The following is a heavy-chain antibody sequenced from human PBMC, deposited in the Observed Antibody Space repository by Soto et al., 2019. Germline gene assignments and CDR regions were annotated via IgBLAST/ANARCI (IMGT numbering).Heavy chain of an antibody. CDR1: GFTFSSYS. D-gene: IGHD2-2*01. Sequence: GGSLRLSCAASGFTFSSYSMNWVRQAPGKGLEWVSGISGSGGSTYYADSVKGRFTISRDNSKNTLYLQMNSLRAEDTAVYYCAKGDTIVVVPAAAMGYYYGMDVWGQGTTVTVSS. CDR2: ISGSGGST. V-gene: IGHV3-23*01. J-gene: IGHJ6*02. CDR3: AKGDTIVVVPAAAMGYYYGMDV.